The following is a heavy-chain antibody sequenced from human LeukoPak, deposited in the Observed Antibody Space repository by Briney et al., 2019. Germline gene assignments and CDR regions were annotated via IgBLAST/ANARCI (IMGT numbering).Heavy chain of an antibody. CDR3: AKGSPPGD. V-gene: IGHV3-11*05. Sequence: GGSLRLSCAASGFTFSDYYMTWIRRAPGKGLEWVSYISTTSGFTNYADSVRGRFSISRDNAKNSLYLKMNTLRTKDTAVYYCAKGSPPGDWGQGTLVTVSS. J-gene: IGHJ4*02. CDR2: ISTTSGFT. CDR1: GFTFSDYY. D-gene: IGHD3-16*01.